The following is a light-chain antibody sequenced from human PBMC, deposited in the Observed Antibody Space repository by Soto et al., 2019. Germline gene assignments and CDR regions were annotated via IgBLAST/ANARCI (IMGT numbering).Light chain of an antibody. CDR2: GAS. Sequence: EIVLTQSPGTLSLSPGERATLSCRASHSVTRYVAWYQQKPGQAPRLLIYGASTRATGIPARFSGSGSGTEFTLTISSLQSEDFAVYYCQQYNNWPPYTFGQGTKLEIK. V-gene: IGKV3-15*01. J-gene: IGKJ2*01. CDR1: HSVTRY. CDR3: QQYNNWPPYT.